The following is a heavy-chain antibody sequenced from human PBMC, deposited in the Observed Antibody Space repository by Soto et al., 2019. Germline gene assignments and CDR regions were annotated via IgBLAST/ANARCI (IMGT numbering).Heavy chain of an antibody. Sequence: QVQLVQSGAEVKKPGSSVKVSCKASGGTFSSYAISWVRQAPGQGLEWMGGIIPIFGTANYAQKFQCRVTSTADESTSTAYMELSSLRSEDTAVYYCARERPLGNHDAFDIWGQGTMVTVSS. CDR3: ARERPLGNHDAFDI. J-gene: IGHJ3*02. CDR2: IIPIFGTA. V-gene: IGHV1-69*12. D-gene: IGHD7-27*01. CDR1: GGTFSSYA.